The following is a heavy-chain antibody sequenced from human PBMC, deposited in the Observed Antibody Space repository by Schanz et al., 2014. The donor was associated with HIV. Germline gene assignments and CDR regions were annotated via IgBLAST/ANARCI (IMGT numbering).Heavy chain of an antibody. CDR3: ASGVRGHYYYYAMDV. D-gene: IGHD1-26*01. Sequence: EVQLLESGGDLVQPGGSLRLSCAASGFTFSSHAMSWVRQAPGKGLEWVSSITGSGDNTYYADSVKGRFTISRDNAKNTLILQMNSLRAEDTAVYYCASGVRGHYYYYAMDVWGQGTTVTVSS. CDR1: GFTFSSHA. V-gene: IGHV3-23*01. J-gene: IGHJ6*02. CDR2: ITGSGDNT.